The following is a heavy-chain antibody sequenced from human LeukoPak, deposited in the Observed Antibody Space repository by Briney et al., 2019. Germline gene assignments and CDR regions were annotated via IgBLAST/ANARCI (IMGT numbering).Heavy chain of an antibody. J-gene: IGHJ4*02. CDR3: ARGAPYSSNDY. Sequence: SGTLSLTCTVSGGSISSYYWSWIRQPPGKGLEWIGYIYYSGSTNHNPSLKSRVTISVDTSKNQFSLNLSSVTAADTAVYYCARGAPYSSNDYWGQGTLVTVSS. CDR1: GGSISSYY. V-gene: IGHV4-59*01. CDR2: IYYSGST. D-gene: IGHD6-13*01.